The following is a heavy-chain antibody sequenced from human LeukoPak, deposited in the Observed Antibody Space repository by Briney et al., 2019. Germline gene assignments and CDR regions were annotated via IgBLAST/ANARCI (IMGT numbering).Heavy chain of an antibody. CDR3: AKIVVLRWELGGEY. Sequence: GGSLRLSCAASGFTFSSYAMSWVRQAPGKGLEWVSAISGSGGSTYYADSVKGRFTISRDNSKNTLYLQMNSLRAEDTAVYYCAKIVVLRWELGGEYWGQGTLVTVSS. CDR2: ISGSGGST. CDR1: GFTFSSYA. D-gene: IGHD1-26*01. J-gene: IGHJ4*02. V-gene: IGHV3-23*01.